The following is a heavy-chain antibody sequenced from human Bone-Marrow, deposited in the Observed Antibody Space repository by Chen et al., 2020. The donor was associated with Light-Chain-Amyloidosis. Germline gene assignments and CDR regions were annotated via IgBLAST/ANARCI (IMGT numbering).Heavy chain of an antibody. CDR2: IIPMSGTA. J-gene: IGHJ6*03. CDR1: GGIFRSYA. CDR3: ARGGYGGDVYYYYVAV. D-gene: IGHD4-17*01. Sequence: QVQLLQSGAEVRKPGSSVKVSCKASGGIFRSYAISWVRQAPGQGLEWMGGIIPMSGTANYAQNFRDRLTITADESTTTAYMELRSLRSDDTAVYYCARGGYGGDVYYYYVAVWGKGTTVSVSS. V-gene: IGHV1-69*01.